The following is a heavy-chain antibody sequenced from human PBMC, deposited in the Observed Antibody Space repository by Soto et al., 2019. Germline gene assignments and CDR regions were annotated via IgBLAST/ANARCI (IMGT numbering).Heavy chain of an antibody. V-gene: IGHV1-46*03. CDR2: INPSGGST. CDR1: GYTFTSYY. D-gene: IGHD2-2*01. Sequence: ASVKVSCKASGYTFTSYYMHWVRQAPGQGLEWMGIINPSGGSTSYAQKFQGRVTMTRDTSTSTVYMELSSLRSEDTAVYYCARGGRGVVPAARGDFDPWGQGTLVTAPQ. CDR3: ARGGRGVVPAARGDFDP. J-gene: IGHJ5*02.